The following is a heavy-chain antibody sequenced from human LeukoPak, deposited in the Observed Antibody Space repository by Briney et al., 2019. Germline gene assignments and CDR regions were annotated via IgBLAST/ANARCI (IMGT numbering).Heavy chain of an antibody. Sequence: SGTLSLTCAVSGGSISSSNWWSWVRQPPGKGLEWIGEIYHSGSTNYNPSLKSRVTISVDKSKNQFSLKLSSVTAADTAVYYCARSYQVGDSSSWYFDYWGQGTLVTVSS. CDR1: GGSISSSNW. CDR2: IYHSGST. J-gene: IGHJ4*02. CDR3: ARSYQVGDSSSWYFDY. D-gene: IGHD6-13*01. V-gene: IGHV4-4*02.